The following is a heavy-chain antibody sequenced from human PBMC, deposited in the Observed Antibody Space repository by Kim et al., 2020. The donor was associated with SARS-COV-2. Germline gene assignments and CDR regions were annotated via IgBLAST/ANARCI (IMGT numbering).Heavy chain of an antibody. Sequence: GGSLRLSCAASGFTFWGYTMNWVRQAPGKGLEWVSLFYGGADATRYADSVKGRFTISRDNSKSTLYLQMTTLRVEDTAVYYCVKGTGFILPSDSTDNFDVWGHGTTVIVFS. V-gene: IGHV3-23*03. CDR2: FYGGADAT. D-gene: IGHD1-1*01. J-gene: IGHJ6*02. CDR3: VKGTGFILPSDSTDNFDV. CDR1: GFTFWGYT.